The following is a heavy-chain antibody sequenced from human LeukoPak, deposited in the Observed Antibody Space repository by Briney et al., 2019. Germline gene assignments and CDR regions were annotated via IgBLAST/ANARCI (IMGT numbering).Heavy chain of an antibody. V-gene: IGHV3-23*01. CDR1: GFTFSNYG. CDR2: ISGSGGST. CDR3: AKGPYYYGSGSPAPYYFDH. D-gene: IGHD3-10*01. Sequence: GGSLRLSRAASGFTFSNYGMSWVRQAPGKGLEWVSGISGSGGSTYYADSVKGRFTIFRDNSKNTLYLHMNSLRAEDTAVYYCAKGPYYYGSGSPAPYYFDHWGQGTLVTVSS. J-gene: IGHJ4*02.